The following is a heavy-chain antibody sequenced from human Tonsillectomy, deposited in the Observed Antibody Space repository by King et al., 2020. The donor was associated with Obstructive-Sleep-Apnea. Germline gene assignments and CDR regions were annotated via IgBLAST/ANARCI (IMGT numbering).Heavy chain of an antibody. CDR2: IYPGDSDT. D-gene: IGHD3-10*01. V-gene: IGHV5-51*01. CDR1: GYSFTSYW. J-gene: IGHJ6*02. CDR3: AGRGSGSYSGYYYGMDV. Sequence: VQLVESGAEVKKPGESLKISCKGSGYSFTSYWIGWVRQMPGKGLEWMGIIYPGDSDTRYSPSFQVQVTISADKSISTAYLQWSSLKASDTAMYYCAGRGSGSYSGYYYGMDVWGQGTTVTVSS.